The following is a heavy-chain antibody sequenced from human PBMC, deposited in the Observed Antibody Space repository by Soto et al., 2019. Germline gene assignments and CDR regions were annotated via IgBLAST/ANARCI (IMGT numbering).Heavy chain of an antibody. V-gene: IGHV3-33*06. CDR3: AKGGGTTLPLDS. J-gene: IGHJ4*02. CDR2: IWYDGSDK. Sequence: PGGSLRLSCAASGFTLSSYSIHWVRQAPGKGLEWVAVIWYDGSDKFYADSVKGRFTISRDNSKNTLYLQMHSLTAEDAAVYYCAKGGGTTLPLDSWGQGTLVTVSS. CDR1: GFTLSSYS. D-gene: IGHD1-7*01.